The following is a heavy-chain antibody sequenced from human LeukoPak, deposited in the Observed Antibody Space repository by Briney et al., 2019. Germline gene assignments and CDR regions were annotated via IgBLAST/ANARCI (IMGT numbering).Heavy chain of an antibody. CDR2: ISAGGGST. Sequence: GGSLRLSCAASGFTFSTYAMSWVRQAPGKGLERVSTISAGGGSTYYADSVKGRFTVSRDNSKNTLFLQMNSLRAEDTAVYYCARVDILSGYFDSWGQGSLVTVSS. CDR1: GFTFSTYA. D-gene: IGHD3-9*01. J-gene: IGHJ4*02. CDR3: ARVDILSGYFDS. V-gene: IGHV3-23*01.